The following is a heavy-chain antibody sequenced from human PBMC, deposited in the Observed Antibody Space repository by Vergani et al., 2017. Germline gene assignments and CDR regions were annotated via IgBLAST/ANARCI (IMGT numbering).Heavy chain of an antibody. J-gene: IGHJ4*02. CDR1: GFTFSNYG. CDR3: AKFPLNITTPDRGDF. CDR2: ISYDGDTT. D-gene: IGHD1-1*01. Sequence: QVQLVESGGGVVQSGRSLRLSCAASGFTFSNYGMHWVRQAPGQGLEWVALISYDGDTTYYEDSVKGRFTISRDNSKNTLFLQMHSLRVEDTALYYCAKFPLNITTPDRGDFWGQGALVTVSS. V-gene: IGHV3-30*18.